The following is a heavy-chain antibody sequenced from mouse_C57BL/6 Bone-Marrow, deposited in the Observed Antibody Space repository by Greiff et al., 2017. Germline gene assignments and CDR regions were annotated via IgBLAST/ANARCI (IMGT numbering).Heavy chain of an antibody. V-gene: IGHV5-17*01. CDR1: GFTFSDYG. CDR3: ARTYYYGSSYAMDY. D-gene: IGHD1-1*01. J-gene: IGHJ4*01. Sequence: EVQVVESGGGLVKPGGSLKLSCAASGFTFSDYGMHWVRQAPEKGLAWVAYISSGSSTIYYADTVKGRFTISRDNAKNTLFLQMTSLRSEDTAMYYCARTYYYGSSYAMDYWGQGTSVTVSS. CDR2: ISSGSSTI.